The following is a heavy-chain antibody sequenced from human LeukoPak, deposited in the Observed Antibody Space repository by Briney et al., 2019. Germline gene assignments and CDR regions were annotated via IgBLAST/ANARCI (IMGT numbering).Heavy chain of an antibody. CDR2: IWYDGSNK. D-gene: IGHD3-22*01. J-gene: IGHJ4*02. CDR1: GFTFSSYG. CDR3: ARAPYYYDSSGYDNFDY. V-gene: IGHV3-33*08. Sequence: GGSLRLSCAASGFTFSSYGMHWVRQAPGKGLEWEAVIWYDGSNKYYADSVKGRFTISRDNSKNTLYLQMNSLRAEDTAVYYCARAPYYYDSSGYDNFDYWGQGTLVTVSS.